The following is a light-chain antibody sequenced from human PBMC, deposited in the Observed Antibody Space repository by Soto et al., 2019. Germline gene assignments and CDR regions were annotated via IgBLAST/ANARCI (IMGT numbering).Light chain of an antibody. Sequence: QSALTQPASVSGSPGQSITISCTGTSSDVDGYNYVSWYQYHPGKAPKLMIYDVNNRPSGVSNRFSGSKSGNTASLTISGLQVEDEADYHCSSFTISRNTVIFGGGTKLTVL. V-gene: IGLV2-14*01. J-gene: IGLJ2*01. CDR2: DVN. CDR1: SSDVDGYNY. CDR3: SSFTISRNTVI.